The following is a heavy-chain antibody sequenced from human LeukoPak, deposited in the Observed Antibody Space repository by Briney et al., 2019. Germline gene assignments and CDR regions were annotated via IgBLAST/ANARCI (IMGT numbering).Heavy chain of an antibody. D-gene: IGHD3-22*01. CDR2: ISYDGSNK. J-gene: IGHJ4*02. Sequence: PGRSLRLSCAASGFTFSSYAMHWVRQAPGKGLEWVAVISYDGSNKYYADSVKGRFTISRDNSKNMLYLQMNSLRAEDTAVYYCARDVARYYYDSSGSVYWGQGTLVTVSS. V-gene: IGHV3-30-3*01. CDR1: GFTFSSYA. CDR3: ARDVARYYYDSSGSVY.